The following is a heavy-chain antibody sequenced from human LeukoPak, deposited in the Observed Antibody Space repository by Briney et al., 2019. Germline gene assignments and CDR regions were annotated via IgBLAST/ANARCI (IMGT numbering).Heavy chain of an antibody. CDR2: IKSKTYCGKT. CDR1: VFPFNQLC. D-gene: IGHD2-2*01. CDR3: ITDLRGGYCRTTSCTVDY. J-gene: IGHJ4*02. Sequence: GGSLTLFCVPSVFPFNQLCMICVPHSPGKGLVCVTRIKSKTYCGKTDYGQPVSGRFTSSRDDSKNKLYLQMNSLKIEDKAVYYCITDLRGGYCRTTSCTVDYWGQGTPVIVSP. V-gene: IGHV3-15*01.